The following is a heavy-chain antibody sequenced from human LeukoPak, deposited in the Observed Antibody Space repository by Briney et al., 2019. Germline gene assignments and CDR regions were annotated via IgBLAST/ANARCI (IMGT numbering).Heavy chain of an antibody. V-gene: IGHV4-39*07. J-gene: IGHJ5*02. Sequence: ASETLSLTCTVSGASISGSGHYWGWLRLPPGKGLEWIGSTYYSGNTYYNTSFKSRGTISVDTSKNQLSLKVTSVTAADTAVYFCARVPITMLRDSRFDPWGQGTLVTVSS. CDR3: ARVPITMLRDSRFDP. CDR2: TYYSGNT. D-gene: IGHD3-10*01. CDR1: GASISGSGHY.